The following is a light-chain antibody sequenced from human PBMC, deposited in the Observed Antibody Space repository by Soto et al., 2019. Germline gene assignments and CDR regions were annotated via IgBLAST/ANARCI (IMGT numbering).Light chain of an antibody. CDR3: QQYGSYYSWT. Sequence: ILLTQSPGTLSLSPGERATLSCGASQYVTGSYLAWYQQKPGHAPRLLIYGASIRATGIPDRFSGSGSGTEFTLTISSLQHDDFANYYCQQYGSYYSWTFGQGTKVDIK. CDR2: GAS. J-gene: IGKJ1*01. CDR1: QYVTGSY. V-gene: IGKV3-20*01.